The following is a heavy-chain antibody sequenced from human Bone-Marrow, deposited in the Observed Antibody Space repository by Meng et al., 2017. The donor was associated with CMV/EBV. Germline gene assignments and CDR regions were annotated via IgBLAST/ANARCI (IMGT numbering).Heavy chain of an antibody. CDR3: ARDHSYCTTISCLYYFDY. J-gene: IGHJ4*02. V-gene: IGHV3-33*01. Sequence: FTFTRYGMHWVRQAPGKGLEWVGLIWFDGSKKYYADSVKGRFSISRDNSNDTVYLQMNSLRVEDTAIYYCARDHSYCTTISCLYYFDYWGQGTLVTVSS. CDR1: FTFTRYG. D-gene: IGHD2-8*01. CDR2: IWFDGSKK.